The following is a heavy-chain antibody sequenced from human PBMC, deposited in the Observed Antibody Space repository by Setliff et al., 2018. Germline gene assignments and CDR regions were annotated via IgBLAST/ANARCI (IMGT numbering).Heavy chain of an antibody. CDR1: GFTFSTYG. Sequence: GGSLRLSCAASGFTFSTYGMHWVRQAPGKGLEWVALTWFDGSIKYYGDSVRGRFTISRDNSKSTLYLQMDSLRAEDAAIYYCARNWVTAQHYYYGMDVWGQGTTVTVSS. D-gene: IGHD2-21*02. J-gene: IGHJ6*02. CDR3: ARNWVTAQHYYYGMDV. CDR2: TWFDGSIK. V-gene: IGHV3-33*01.